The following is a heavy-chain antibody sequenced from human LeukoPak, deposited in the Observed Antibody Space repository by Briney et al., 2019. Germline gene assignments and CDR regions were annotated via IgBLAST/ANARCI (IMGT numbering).Heavy chain of an antibody. V-gene: IGHV4-38-2*02. J-gene: IGHJ4*02. D-gene: IGHD5-24*01. CDR3: ARQAVEIRVFDY. CDR1: DYPINSGYY. CDR2: IYHSGTT. Sequence: SETLSLTCTVSDYPINSGYYWGWIRQPPGKGLEWIGSIYHSGTTHYNPSLKSRVTISVDTSKNQFSLKLSSVTAADTAVYYCARQAVEIRVFDYWGQGTLVTVSS.